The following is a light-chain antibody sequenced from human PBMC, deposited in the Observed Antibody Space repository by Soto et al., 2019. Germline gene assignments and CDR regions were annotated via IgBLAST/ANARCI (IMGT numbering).Light chain of an antibody. CDR1: QSVRDSY. J-gene: IGKJ1*01. CDR3: QQYGSSPGT. CDR2: DTS. Sequence: EIVLTQSPGTLSLSPGERATLSCRASQSVRDSYLAWYQQKPGQAPSLLIYDTSTRATSIPDRFIGSGSGTDFALTISRVEPEDFAMYFCQQYGSSPGTFGQGTKVEIK. V-gene: IGKV3-20*01.